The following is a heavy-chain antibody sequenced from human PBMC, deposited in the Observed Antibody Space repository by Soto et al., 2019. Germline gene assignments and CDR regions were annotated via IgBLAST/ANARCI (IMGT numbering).Heavy chain of an antibody. V-gene: IGHV1-3*01. D-gene: IGHD3-9*01. J-gene: IGHJ4*02. CDR3: ATHLPIRYFDWALDY. CDR1: GYTFTSYA. Sequence: GASVKVSCKASGYTFTSYAMHWVRQAPGQRLEWMGWINAGNGNTKYSQKFQGRVTITRDTSASTAYMELSSLRSEDTAVYYCATHLPIRYFDWALDYWGQGTLVTVSS. CDR2: INAGNGNT.